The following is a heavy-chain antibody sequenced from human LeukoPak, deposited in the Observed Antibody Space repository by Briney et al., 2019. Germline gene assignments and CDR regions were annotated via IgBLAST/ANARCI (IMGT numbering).Heavy chain of an antibody. CDR3: AKDLTAAASLRVDP. Sequence: PAGGSLRLSCVTSGFAFSNYAMSWVRQAPGKGLEWVAAITASGGSTVHADSVKGRFTISRDNSIDTLYLQMSSLRAQDTAIYYCAKDLTAAASLRVDPWGQGALVTVSS. J-gene: IGHJ5*02. V-gene: IGHV3-23*01. D-gene: IGHD6-13*01. CDR2: ITASGGST. CDR1: GFAFSNYA.